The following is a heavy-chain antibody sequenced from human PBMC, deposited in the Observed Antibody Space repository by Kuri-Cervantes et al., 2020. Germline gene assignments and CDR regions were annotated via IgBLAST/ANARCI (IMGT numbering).Heavy chain of an antibody. CDR2: ISGSGGSK. CDR3: ARDLVRGYLVG. CDR1: GFTFSSYA. V-gene: IGHV3-23*01. J-gene: IGHJ4*02. D-gene: IGHD3-10*01. Sequence: GGSLRLSCAASGFTFSSYAMSWVRQAPGKGLEWVSAISGSGGSKYYADSVKGRFTISRDNSKNTLYLQMNALRVEDTAVYFCARDLVRGYLVGWGQGTLVTVSS.